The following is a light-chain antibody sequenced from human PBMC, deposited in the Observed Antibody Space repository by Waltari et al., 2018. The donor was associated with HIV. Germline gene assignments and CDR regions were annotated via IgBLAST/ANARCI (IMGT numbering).Light chain of an antibody. V-gene: IGLV3-19*01. CDR2: GKN. CDR1: SLRSYH. CDR3: NSRDSSGNHP. J-gene: IGLJ2*01. Sequence: SSELTQDPDVSVALGQTVRVTCQGDSLRSYHTRWYQPQPCQAPVLVIYGKNNRPSGIPDRFSGSSSGNTASLTITGAQAEDEADYYCNSRDSSGNHPFGGGTKLTVL.